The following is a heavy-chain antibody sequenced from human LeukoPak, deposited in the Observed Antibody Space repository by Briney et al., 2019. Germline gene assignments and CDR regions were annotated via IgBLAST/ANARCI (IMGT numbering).Heavy chain of an antibody. CDR2: IIPISGIA. CDR1: GGTFSSYA. Sequence: GASVKVSCKASGGTFSSYAISWVRQAPGQGLEWMGRIIPISGIANYAQKFQGRVTITADKSTSTAYMELSSLRSEDTAVYYCARSRHYYDSSGSWYFDLWGRGTLVTVSS. D-gene: IGHD3-22*01. J-gene: IGHJ2*01. V-gene: IGHV1-69*04. CDR3: ARSRHYYDSSGSWYFDL.